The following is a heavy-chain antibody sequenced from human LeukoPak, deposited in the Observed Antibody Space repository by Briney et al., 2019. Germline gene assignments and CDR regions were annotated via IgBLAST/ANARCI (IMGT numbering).Heavy chain of an antibody. CDR2: ISAYNGNT. CDR1: DYTFTSYG. Sequence: VASVKVSCKASDYTFTSYGISWVRQAPGQGLEWMGWISAYNGNTNYAQKLQGRVTMTTDTSTGTAYMELRSLRPDDTAVYYCARDLGSSATSTNWFDPWGQGTLVTVSS. V-gene: IGHV1-18*01. D-gene: IGHD6-6*01. J-gene: IGHJ5*02. CDR3: ARDLGSSATSTNWFDP.